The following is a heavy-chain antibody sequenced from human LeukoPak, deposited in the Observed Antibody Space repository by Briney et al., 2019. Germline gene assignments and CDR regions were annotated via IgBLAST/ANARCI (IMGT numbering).Heavy chain of an antibody. V-gene: IGHV3-9*01. D-gene: IGHD6-19*01. CDR1: GFTFSSYA. CDR3: AKTRIDFIYSSDIDY. J-gene: IGHJ4*02. CDR2: ISWNSGSI. Sequence: HPGGSLRLSCAASGFTFSSYAMHWVRQAPGKGLEWVSGISWNSGSIGYADSVKGRFTISRDNAKNSLYLQMNSLRAEDTALYYCAKTRIDFIYSSDIDYWGQGTLVTVSS.